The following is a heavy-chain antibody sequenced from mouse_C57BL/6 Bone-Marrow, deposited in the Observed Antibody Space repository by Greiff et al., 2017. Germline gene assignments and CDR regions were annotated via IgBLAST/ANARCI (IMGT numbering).Heavy chain of an antibody. D-gene: IGHD1-1*01. CDR3: AREVYYGSLYYFDY. J-gene: IGHJ2*01. CDR2: IDPSDSYT. Sequence: QVQLQQPGAELVMPGASVKLSCKASGYTFTSYWMHWVKQRPGQGLEWIGEIDPSDSYTNYNQKFKGKSTLTVDKSSSTAYMQLSSLTSEYSAVYYCAREVYYGSLYYFDYWGQGPTLTVSS. V-gene: IGHV1-69*01. CDR1: GYTFTSYW.